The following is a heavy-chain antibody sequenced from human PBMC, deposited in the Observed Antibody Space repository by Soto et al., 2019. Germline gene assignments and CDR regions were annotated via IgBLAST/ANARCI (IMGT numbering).Heavy chain of an antibody. V-gene: IGHV4-30-4*01. CDR2: IYYSGST. J-gene: IGHJ4*02. Sequence: ASETLSLTCTVSGVSISSGDFYWSWIRQPPGKGLEWIGFIYYSGSTYYNPSLKSRATISVDTSKNQFSLKLSSVTAADTAVYYCAREGGWLRSFDYWGQGTLVTVSS. CDR1: GVSISSGDFY. D-gene: IGHD5-18*01. CDR3: AREGGWLRSFDY.